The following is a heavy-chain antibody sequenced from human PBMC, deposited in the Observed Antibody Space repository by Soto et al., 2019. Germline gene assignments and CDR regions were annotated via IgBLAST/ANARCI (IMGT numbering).Heavy chain of an antibody. V-gene: IGHV4-34*01. D-gene: IGHD3-10*01. J-gene: IGHJ6*03. CDR1: GGSFSGYY. CDR3: ARPLKTTYYYGSGSPMGVRKYYYMDV. CDR2: INHSGST. Sequence: QVQLQQWGAGLLKPSETLSLTCAVYGGSFSGYYWSWIRQPPGKGLEWIGEINHSGSTNYNPSLKSRVTISVDTSKNQFSLKLSSVTAADTAVYYCARPLKTTYYYGSGSPMGVRKYYYMDVWGKGTTVTVSS.